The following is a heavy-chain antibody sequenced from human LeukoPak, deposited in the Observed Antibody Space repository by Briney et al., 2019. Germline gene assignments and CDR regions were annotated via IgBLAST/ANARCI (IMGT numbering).Heavy chain of an antibody. Sequence: GGSLRLSCAASGFTFSSYWMNWARQAPGKGLEWVSAISGSGGSTYYADSVKGQFTISRDNSKNTLYLQMNSLRAEDTAVYYCAKDPSIVGATHFDYWGQGTLVTVSS. J-gene: IGHJ4*02. V-gene: IGHV3-23*01. CDR2: ISGSGGST. CDR1: GFTFSSYW. CDR3: AKDPSIVGATHFDY. D-gene: IGHD1-26*01.